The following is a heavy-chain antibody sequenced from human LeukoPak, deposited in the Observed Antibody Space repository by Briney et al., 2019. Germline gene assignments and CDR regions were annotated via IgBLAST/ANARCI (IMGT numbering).Heavy chain of an antibody. Sequence: GESLKISCKGSGYSFTSYWIGWVRQMPGKGLEWMGIIYPGDSDTRYSPSFQGQATISADKSISTAYLQWSSLKASDTAMYYCARHYYDYVWGSYRASQIDYWGQGTLVTVSS. V-gene: IGHV5-51*01. CDR3: ARHYYDYVWGSYRASQIDY. J-gene: IGHJ4*02. D-gene: IGHD3-16*02. CDR1: GYSFTSYW. CDR2: IYPGDSDT.